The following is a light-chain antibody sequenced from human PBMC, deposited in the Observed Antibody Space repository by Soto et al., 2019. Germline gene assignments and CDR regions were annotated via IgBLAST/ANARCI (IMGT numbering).Light chain of an antibody. CDR2: DVS. V-gene: IGLV2-14*01. Sequence: QSVLTQPASVSGSPGQSITISCTGTSSDVGGYNYVSWYQQHPGKAPKLMIYDVSNRPSGVSNRFSGSKSGNTASLTISGLQAEDEADYYGSSYTTSSPHVVFGGGTKLTVL. J-gene: IGLJ2*01. CDR3: SSYTTSSPHVV. CDR1: SSDVGGYNY.